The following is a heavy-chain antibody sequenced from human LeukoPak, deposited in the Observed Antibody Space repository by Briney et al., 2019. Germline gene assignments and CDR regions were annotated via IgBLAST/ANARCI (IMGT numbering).Heavy chain of an antibody. CDR2: ISYDGNNK. CDR3: AKGLQVAEPPDY. CDR1: GFSFSNYV. Sequence: GRSLRLSCAASGFSFSNYVMYWVRQAPRKGLEWVAVISYDGNNKYYADSVKGRFTISRDDSKNTLYLQMSSLRGEDTAVYYCAKGLQVAEPPDYWGQGILVTVSS. V-gene: IGHV3-30*18. J-gene: IGHJ4*02. D-gene: IGHD2-15*01.